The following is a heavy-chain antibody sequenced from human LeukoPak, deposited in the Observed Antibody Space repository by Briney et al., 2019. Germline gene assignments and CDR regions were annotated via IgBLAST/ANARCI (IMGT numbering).Heavy chain of an antibody. V-gene: IGHV1-2*02. J-gene: IGHJ4*02. CDR1: GYTFTGYY. Sequence: ASVKVSCKASGYTFTGYYMHWVRQAPGQGLEWMGWINPNSGGTNYAQKFQGRVTITADESTSTAYMELSSLRSEDTAVYYCARDPGGGDVVFDYWGQGTLVTVSS. CDR2: INPNSGGT. CDR3: ARDPGGGDVVFDY. D-gene: IGHD3-16*01.